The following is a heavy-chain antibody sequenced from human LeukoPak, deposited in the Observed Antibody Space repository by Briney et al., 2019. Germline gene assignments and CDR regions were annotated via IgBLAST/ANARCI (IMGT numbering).Heavy chain of an antibody. J-gene: IGHJ6*03. D-gene: IGHD3-10*01. Sequence: NAGGSLRLSCAASGFTVSSNYMSWVRQAPGKGLEWVSYISSSGSTIYYADSVKGRFTISRDNAKNSLYLQMNSLRAEDTAVYYCARDSRITMVRGYYYYMDVWGKGTTVTISS. CDR3: ARDSRITMVRGYYYYMDV. V-gene: IGHV3-11*04. CDR1: GFTVSSNY. CDR2: ISSSGSTI.